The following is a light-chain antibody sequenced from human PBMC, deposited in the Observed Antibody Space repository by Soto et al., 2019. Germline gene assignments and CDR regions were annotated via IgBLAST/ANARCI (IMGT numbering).Light chain of an antibody. Sequence: QSPLTQPASVSGSPGQSITIPCSGTSSDVGSYNVVSWYQQHPGKAPKLVIYDVSNRPSGVSPRFSGAKSGNTASLTIAGLQAEDEADYYCSSYTRRSTYVFGTGTKVTV. CDR2: DVS. CDR1: SSDVGSYNV. J-gene: IGLJ1*01. CDR3: SSYTRRSTYV. V-gene: IGLV2-14*03.